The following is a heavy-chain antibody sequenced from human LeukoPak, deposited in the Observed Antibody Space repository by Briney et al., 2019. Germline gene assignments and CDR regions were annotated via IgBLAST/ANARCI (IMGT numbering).Heavy chain of an antibody. D-gene: IGHD6-19*01. CDR2: INHSGST. J-gene: IGHJ3*02. CDR1: DGSISSGGYS. V-gene: IGHV4-30-2*01. CDR3: ARPSRAWLPRGAFDI. Sequence: SETLSLTCAVSDGSISSGGYSWSWIRQPPGKGLEWIGYINHSGSTNYNPSLKSRVTISVDTSKNQFSLKLSSVTAADTAVYYCARPSRAWLPRGAFDIWGQGTMVTVSS.